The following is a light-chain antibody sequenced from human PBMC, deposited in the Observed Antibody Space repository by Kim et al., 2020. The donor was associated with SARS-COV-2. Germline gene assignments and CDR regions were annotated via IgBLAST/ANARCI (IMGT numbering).Light chain of an antibody. Sequence: SYELTQPPSLSVAPGKTATITCGGNNIGTKSVHWYQQKPGQAPILVTFFDSDRPSVIPERFSGSNSGNTAALTISRVEAGDEADYFCQVGDSASDQWVFGGGTQLTVL. CDR2: FDS. V-gene: IGLV3-21*01. CDR3: QVGDSASDQWV. J-gene: IGLJ3*02. CDR1: NIGTKS.